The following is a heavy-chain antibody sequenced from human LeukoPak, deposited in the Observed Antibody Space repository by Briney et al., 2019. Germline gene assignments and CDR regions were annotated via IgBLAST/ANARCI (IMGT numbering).Heavy chain of an antibody. Sequence: ASVKVSCKASGYTFTTYGISWVRQAPGQGLEWMGWISAYNGNRNYEQKLQGRVTMTIDTSTSTAYMELRSLRSDDTAVYYCASASYYGSGVFYFNYWGQGTLVTVSS. D-gene: IGHD3-10*01. CDR3: ASASYYGSGVFYFNY. CDR1: GYTFTTYG. J-gene: IGHJ4*02. CDR2: ISAYNGNR. V-gene: IGHV1-18*01.